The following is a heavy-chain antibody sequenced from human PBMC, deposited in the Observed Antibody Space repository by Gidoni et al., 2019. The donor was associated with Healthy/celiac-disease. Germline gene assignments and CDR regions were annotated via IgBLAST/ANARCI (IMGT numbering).Heavy chain of an antibody. D-gene: IGHD6-13*01. CDR2: IDYRGST. J-gene: IGHJ6*02. V-gene: IGHV4-59*01. CDR3: ARLPGNPTSPYYYYGMDV. CDR1: GCSIRSYY. Sequence: QVQLQESRPGLVRPSETLALTCTVSGCSIRSYYWSWIRKPPGEGLEWIGYIDYRGSTNDNPYRKCRVTRAVDTSKIQFPLKLSSVTAADTAVYYCARLPGNPTSPYYYYGMDVWGQGTTVTVSS.